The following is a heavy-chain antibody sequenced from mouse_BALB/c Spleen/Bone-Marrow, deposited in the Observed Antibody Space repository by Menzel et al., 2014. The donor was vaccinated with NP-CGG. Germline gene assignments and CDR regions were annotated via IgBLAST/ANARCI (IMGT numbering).Heavy chain of an antibody. V-gene: IGHV5-12-2*01. CDR3: ARQLGLRWAMDY. CDR1: GFTFSSYT. J-gene: IGHJ4*01. D-gene: IGHD3-1*01. Sequence: DVQLQESGGGLVQPGGSLKLSCAASGFTFSSYTVSWVRQTPEKRLEWVAYISNGGGSTYYPDTVKGRFTISRDNAKNTLYLQMGSLKSEDTAMYYCARQLGLRWAMDYWGQGTSVTVSS. CDR2: ISNGGGST.